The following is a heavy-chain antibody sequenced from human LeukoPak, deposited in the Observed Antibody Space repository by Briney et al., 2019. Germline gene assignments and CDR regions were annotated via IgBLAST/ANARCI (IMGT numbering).Heavy chain of an antibody. D-gene: IGHD2-2*01. Sequence: SVKVSCKASGYTFTSYAISWVRQAPGQGLEWMGGIIPIFGTANYAQKFQGRVTITADESTSTAYMELSSLRSEDTAVYYCARGSLGYCSSTSCYVDYYYYYGMDVWGQGTTVTVSS. CDR1: GYTFTSYA. V-gene: IGHV1-69*13. CDR2: IIPIFGTA. CDR3: ARGSLGYCSSTSCYVDYYYYYGMDV. J-gene: IGHJ6*02.